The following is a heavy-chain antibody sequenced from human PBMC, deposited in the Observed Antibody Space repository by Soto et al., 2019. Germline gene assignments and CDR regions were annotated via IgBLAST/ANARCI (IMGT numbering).Heavy chain of an antibody. CDR2: INPNSGST. D-gene: IGHD6-19*01. Sequence: QVQLVQSGAEVKKPGASVKVSCKASGYTFTGYYMHWERQAPGQGLEWMGWINPNSGSTNYAQKFQGWVTMTRDTSISTAYMELSRLRSDDTAVYYCARDRSSGINWFDPWGQGTLVTVSS. J-gene: IGHJ5*02. CDR1: GYTFTGYY. V-gene: IGHV1-2*04. CDR3: ARDRSSGINWFDP.